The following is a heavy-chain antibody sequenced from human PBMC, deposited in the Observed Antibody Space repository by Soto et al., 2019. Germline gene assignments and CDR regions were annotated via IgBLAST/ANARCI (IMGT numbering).Heavy chain of an antibody. CDR1: GYSFTSYW. V-gene: IGHV5-51*01. CDR3: ARIRVAGNYYYGMDV. J-gene: IGHJ6*02. D-gene: IGHD6-19*01. CDR2: IYPVDSDT. Sequence: GEYLKISCKRSGYSFTSYWIGWVRQMPGKGLELMGIIYPVDSDTRYSPSFQGQVTISADKSISTAYLQWSSLKASDTAMYYCARIRVAGNYYYGMDVWGQGTTVTVSS.